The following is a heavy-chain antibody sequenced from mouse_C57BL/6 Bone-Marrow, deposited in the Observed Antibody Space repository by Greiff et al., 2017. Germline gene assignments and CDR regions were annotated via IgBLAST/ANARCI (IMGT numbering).Heavy chain of an antibody. CDR1: GFNIQDYY. J-gene: IGHJ4*01. CDR2: IDPEDGET. Sequence: EVQLKQSGAELVKPGASVKLSCTASGFNIQDYYMHWVKQRTEQGLEWIGRIDPEDGETKYAPKFQGKATITADTSSNTAYLHRSSLTSEDTAVYYVARGSYDYSGYAMDYWGQGTSVTVSS. D-gene: IGHD2-4*01. CDR3: ARGSYDYSGYAMDY. V-gene: IGHV14-2*01.